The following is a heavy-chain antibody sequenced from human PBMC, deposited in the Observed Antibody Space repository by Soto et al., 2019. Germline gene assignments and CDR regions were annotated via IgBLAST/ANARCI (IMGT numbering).Heavy chain of an antibody. J-gene: IGHJ4*02. CDR2: ISAYNGNT. Sequence: QVQLVQSGAEVKKPGASVKVSCKASGYTFTSYGISWVRQAPGQGLEWMGWISAYNGNTNYAQKLQGRVTMTTHTSTSTAYMELSSRRSDDTAVYYCVVAAQPSYFDYWGQGTLVTVSS. CDR3: VVAAQPSYFDY. CDR1: GYTFTSYG. D-gene: IGHD2-15*01. V-gene: IGHV1-18*01.